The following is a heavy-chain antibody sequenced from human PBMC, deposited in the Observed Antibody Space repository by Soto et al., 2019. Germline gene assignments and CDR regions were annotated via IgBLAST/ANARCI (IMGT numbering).Heavy chain of an antibody. J-gene: IGHJ3*02. Sequence: PVGSLRLSCASSVFTFSSYAMSCVRQSPGKGLEWVSAISGSGGSTYYADSVKGRFTISRDNSKNTLYLQMNSLRAEDTAVYYCAKDISGWYGVVAFDIWGQGTMVTVSS. CDR3: AKDISGWYGVVAFDI. CDR2: ISGSGGST. V-gene: IGHV3-23*01. CDR1: VFTFSSYA. D-gene: IGHD6-19*01.